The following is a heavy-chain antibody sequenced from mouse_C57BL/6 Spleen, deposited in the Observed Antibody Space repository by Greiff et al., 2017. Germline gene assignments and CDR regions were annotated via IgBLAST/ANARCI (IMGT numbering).Heavy chain of an antibody. J-gene: IGHJ4*01. Sequence: VQLQQSVAELVRPGASVKLSCTASGFNIKNTYMHWVKQRPEQGLEWIGRIDPANGNTKYAPKFQGKATITADTSSNTAYLQLSILTSEDTAIYYCARKEDYYGSSSYYAMDYWGQGTSVTVSS. D-gene: IGHD1-1*01. V-gene: IGHV14-3*01. CDR3: ARKEDYYGSSSYYAMDY. CDR1: GFNIKNTY. CDR2: IDPANGNT.